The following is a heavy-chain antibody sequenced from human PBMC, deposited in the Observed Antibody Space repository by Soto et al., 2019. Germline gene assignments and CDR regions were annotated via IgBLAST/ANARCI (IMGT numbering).Heavy chain of an antibody. CDR3: ASLSRYMVRGVHNWFDP. Sequence: QVQLQESGPGLVKPSQTLSLTCTVSGGSISSGGYYWSWIRQHPGKGLEWIGYIYYSGSTYYNPSLKSRVTISVDTSKNQFSLKLSSVTAADTAMYYCASLSRYMVRGVHNWFDPWGQGTLVTVSS. CDR2: IYYSGST. CDR1: GGSISSGGYY. J-gene: IGHJ5*02. D-gene: IGHD3-10*01. V-gene: IGHV4-31*03.